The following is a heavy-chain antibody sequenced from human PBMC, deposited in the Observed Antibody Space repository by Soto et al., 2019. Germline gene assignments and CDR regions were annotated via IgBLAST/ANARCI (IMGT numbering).Heavy chain of an antibody. CDR3: AKAVVAGQKNWINYFDC. D-gene: IGHD6-19*01. CDR1: GFTFSSYS. CDR2: FRSGGDDDTT. Sequence: PWGSLRISCASSGFTFSSYSMSWVRQAPGKGLEWVSGFRSGGDDDTTYYADSVRGRFTISRDNAKNSLYLQMKSLRAEDTALYYCAKAVVAGQKNWINYFDCWGQGTLVTVSS. J-gene: IGHJ4*02. V-gene: IGHV3-23*01.